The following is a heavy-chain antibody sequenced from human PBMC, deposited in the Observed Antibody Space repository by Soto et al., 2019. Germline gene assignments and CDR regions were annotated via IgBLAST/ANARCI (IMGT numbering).Heavy chain of an antibody. CDR1: GGSFSGYY. CDR3: ARESHDILTGPPWVWYFDL. V-gene: IGHV4-34*02. D-gene: IGHD3-9*01. J-gene: IGHJ2*01. CDR2: INDRGSI. Sequence: QVQLQQWGAGPLRPLETLSLTCGVSGGSFSGYYWAWIRQSPGKGLEWIGEINDRGSINYNPSLKSRVSISVDTSKNHYFLKLTSVTAADTAVYYCARESHDILTGPPWVWYFDLWGRGTLVTVSS.